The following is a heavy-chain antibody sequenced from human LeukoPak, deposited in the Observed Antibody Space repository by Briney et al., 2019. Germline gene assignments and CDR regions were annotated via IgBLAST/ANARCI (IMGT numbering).Heavy chain of an antibody. CDR1: GFTFSSFA. CDR3: AKGDSNSPAVFDY. J-gene: IGHJ4*02. Sequence: GGSLRLSCAASGFTFSSFAMTGFRQAPGKGLEGVSTIAGSGDSTYYADSVKGRFSISRGNSKTTLYLQMNSLRAEDTAIYYCAKGDSNSPAVFDYWGQGTLVTVSS. CDR2: IAGSGDST. V-gene: IGHV3-23*01. D-gene: IGHD6-13*01.